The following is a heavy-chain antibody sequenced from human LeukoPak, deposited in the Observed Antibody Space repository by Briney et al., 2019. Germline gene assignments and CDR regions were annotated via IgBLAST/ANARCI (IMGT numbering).Heavy chain of an antibody. Sequence: AGGSLRLSCGASGFTFSDYGMSWVRQAPGKGPEWVSAISGSGGSTYYADAVKGRFTISRDNSKNSVYLQMNSLRAEDTAVYYCARDPSYGDFDYWGQGTLVTVSS. CDR3: ARDPSYGDFDY. D-gene: IGHD4-17*01. CDR1: GFTFSDYG. V-gene: IGHV3-23*01. CDR2: ISGSGGST. J-gene: IGHJ4*02.